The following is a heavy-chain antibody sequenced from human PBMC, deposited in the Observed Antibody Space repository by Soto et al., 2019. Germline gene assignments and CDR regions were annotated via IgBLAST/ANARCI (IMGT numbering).Heavy chain of an antibody. Sequence: EVQLVESGGGLVQPGGSLRLSCAASGFTFSSYDMHWVRQVTGKGLEWVSGIGTAGDTYYAGSVKGRSNITRENAGNSLYLQLNSLRAEDTAVYYGARKGRRSAFVIWGQGTMVTVSS. D-gene: IGHD2-15*01. J-gene: IGHJ3*02. V-gene: IGHV3-13*01. CDR1: GFTFSSYD. CDR3: ARKGRRSAFVI. CDR2: IGTAGDT.